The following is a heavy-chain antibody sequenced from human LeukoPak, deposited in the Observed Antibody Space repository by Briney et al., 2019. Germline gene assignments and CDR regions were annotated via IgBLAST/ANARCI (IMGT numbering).Heavy chain of an antibody. V-gene: IGHV1-18*01. CDR3: AKGKDIVVVPAAIVRWFDP. Sequence: ASVKVSCKASGYTFTSYGISWVRQAPGQGLEWMGWISAYNGNTNYAQKLQGRVTMTTDTSTSTAYMELRSLRSDDTAVYYCAKGKDIVVVPAAIVRWFDPWGQGTLVTVSS. CDR2: ISAYNGNT. J-gene: IGHJ5*02. CDR1: GYTFTSYG. D-gene: IGHD2-2*02.